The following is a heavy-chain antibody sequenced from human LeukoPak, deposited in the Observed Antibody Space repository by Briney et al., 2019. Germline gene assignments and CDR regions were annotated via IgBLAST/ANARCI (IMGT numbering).Heavy chain of an antibody. CDR3: ARVDTAMVIDY. J-gene: IGHJ4*02. Sequence: SVKVSCKASGGTFSSYAISWVRQAPGQGLELMGRIIPILGIANYAQKFQGRVTITADKSTSTAYMELSSLRSEDTAVYYCARVDTAMVIDYWGQGTLVTVSS. V-gene: IGHV1-69*04. D-gene: IGHD5-18*01. CDR1: GGTFSSYA. CDR2: IIPILGIA.